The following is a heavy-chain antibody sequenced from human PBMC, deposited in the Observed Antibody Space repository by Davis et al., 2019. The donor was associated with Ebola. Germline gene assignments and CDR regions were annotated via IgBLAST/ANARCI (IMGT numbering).Heavy chain of an antibody. Sequence: GGSLRLSCSASGFSFSDSYMSWIRQAPGKGLEWVSYISPTGTIVSYADSVKGRFTISRDNSKNSLYLQMNSLRAEDTAVYYCARYSSGWGQGTLVTVSS. CDR3: ARYSSG. CDR1: GFSFSDSY. CDR2: ISPTGTIV. V-gene: IGHV3-11*04. D-gene: IGHD6-19*01. J-gene: IGHJ4*02.